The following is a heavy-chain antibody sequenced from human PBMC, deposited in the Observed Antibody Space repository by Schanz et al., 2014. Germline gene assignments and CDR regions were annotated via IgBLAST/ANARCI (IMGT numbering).Heavy chain of an antibody. CDR2: ITGSGAT. CDR3: AKRNHDMQSLPLDY. J-gene: IGHJ4*02. V-gene: IGHV3-23*01. CDR1: GFTFRVFA. D-gene: IGHD3-9*01. Sequence: VQLLESGGGLVQPGGSLRLSCAASGFTFRVFAMNWVRQAPGKGLELVSIITGSGATYYADSVKGRFTISRDNSKNTLYLQMNSLSAEDTAVYYCAKRNHDMQSLPLDYWGQGTLVIVSS.